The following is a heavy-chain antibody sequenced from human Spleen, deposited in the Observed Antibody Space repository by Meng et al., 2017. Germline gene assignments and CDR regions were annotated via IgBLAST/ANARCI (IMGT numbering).Heavy chain of an antibody. D-gene: IGHD1/OR15-1a*01. J-gene: IGHJ3*02. V-gene: IGHV4-59*01. Sequence: SETLSLTCTVSGGSITTYYWSWVRQPPGKELEWIGYINYGGTTNYNPSLKSRVTISVDTSKNQFSLNLRSVTAADTTVYYCARDPKQNNVDAVEIWGQGTLVTVSS. CDR1: GGSITTYY. CDR3: ARDPKQNNVDAVEI. CDR2: INYGGTT.